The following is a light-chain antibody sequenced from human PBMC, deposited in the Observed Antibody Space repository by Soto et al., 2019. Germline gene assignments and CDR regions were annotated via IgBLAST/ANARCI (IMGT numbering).Light chain of an antibody. CDR1: SSNIGSNS. J-gene: IGLJ2*01. CDR3: GAYDSSLSAVL. CDR2: DNN. V-gene: IGLV1-51*01. Sequence: QSVLTQAPSVSAAPGQTVTISCSGSSSNIGSNSVSWYQHLPGTAPKVLIYDNNNRPSGIPDRFSGSRSGTSATLDITGLQAGDEAYYYCGAYDSSLSAVLFGGGTKVTVL.